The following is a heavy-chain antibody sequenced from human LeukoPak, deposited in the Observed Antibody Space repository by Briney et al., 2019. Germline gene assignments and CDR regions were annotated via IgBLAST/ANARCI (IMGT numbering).Heavy chain of an antibody. CDR2: IYPRGST. J-gene: IGHJ4*02. V-gene: IGHV4-30-2*03. CDR3: ARQTEGRISLIREIICYFDY. D-gene: IGHD3-10*01. CDR1: GGSISSGSYS. Sequence: SQTLSLTCAVSGGSISSGSYSWSWIRQPPGKGLEWIEYIYPRGSTYYNPSLKSRVTISVDTSKNQFSLKLSSVTAADTAVYYCARQTEGRISLIREIICYFDYWAREPWSPSPQ.